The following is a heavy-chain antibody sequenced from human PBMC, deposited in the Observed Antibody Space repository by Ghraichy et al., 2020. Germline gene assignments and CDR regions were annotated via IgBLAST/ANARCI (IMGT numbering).Heavy chain of an antibody. CDR1: GGSFSGYY. J-gene: IGHJ5*02. Sequence: SETLSLTCAVYGGSFSGYYWSWIRQPPGKGLEWIGEINHSGSTNYNPSLKSRVTISVDTSKNQFSLKLSSVTAADTAVYYCARGPYSSSLVRWFDPWGQGTLVTVSS. CDR2: INHSGST. CDR3: ARGPYSSSLVRWFDP. D-gene: IGHD6-13*01. V-gene: IGHV4-34*01.